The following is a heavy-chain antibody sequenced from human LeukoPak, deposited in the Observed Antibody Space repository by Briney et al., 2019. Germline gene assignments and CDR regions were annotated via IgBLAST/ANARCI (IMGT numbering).Heavy chain of an antibody. V-gene: IGHV4-59*01. Sequence: SETLSLTCTVSGGSISSYYWSWIRQPPGKGLEWIGYIYYSGSTNYNPPLKSRVTISVDTSKNQFSLKLSSVTAADTAVYYCARGGVDWFDPWGQGTLVTVSS. CDR1: GGSISSYY. CDR2: IYYSGST. CDR3: ARGGVDWFDP. D-gene: IGHD3-16*01. J-gene: IGHJ5*02.